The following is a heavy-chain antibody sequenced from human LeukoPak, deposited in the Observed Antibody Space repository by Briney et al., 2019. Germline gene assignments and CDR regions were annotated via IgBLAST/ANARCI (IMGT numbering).Heavy chain of an antibody. CDR1: GFTFSNYE. CDR2: ISGSGVST. J-gene: IGHJ4*02. V-gene: IGHV3-23*01. Sequence: PGGSLRLSCAASGFTFSNYEMNWVRQAPGKGLEWVAAISGSGVSTRDADSVKGRFTISRDNSKNTLYLQISSLRAEDTAVYYCAKDHMSSPVTYGYSFDSWGQGTLVTVSS. D-gene: IGHD5-18*01. CDR3: AKDHMSSPVTYGYSFDS.